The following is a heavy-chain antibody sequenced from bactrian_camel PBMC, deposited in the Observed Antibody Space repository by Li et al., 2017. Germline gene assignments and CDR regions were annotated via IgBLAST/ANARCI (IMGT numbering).Heavy chain of an antibody. CDR1: GFTFDDHA. CDR2: ITLGGRST. Sequence: VQLVESGGGLVQPGGSLRLSCVASGFTFDDHAMAWIRQVPGQGFERVSAITLGGRSTYYADSVKGRFTISRANAKNTVYLQMNSLETEDTAVYYCATSTLFAYWGQGTQVTVS. CDR3: ATSTLFAY. J-gene: IGHJ4*01. V-gene: IGHV3S40*01.